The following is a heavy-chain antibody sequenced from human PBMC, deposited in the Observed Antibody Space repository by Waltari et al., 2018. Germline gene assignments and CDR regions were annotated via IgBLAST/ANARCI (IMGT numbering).Heavy chain of an antibody. D-gene: IGHD3-3*01. CDR1: GFTVRSHS. CDR2: IYSGGTT. J-gene: IGHJ4*02. Sequence: EVQLVETGGGLIQPGGSLGLSCAASGFTVRSHSMNWVRQAPGKGLEWVAVIYSGGTTYYADSVKGRFTISRDNSKNTLYLQMNSLRAEDTAVYYCARGYYDFWSGSFKGFDYWGQGTLVTVSS. V-gene: IGHV3-53*02. CDR3: ARGYYDFWSGSFKGFDY.